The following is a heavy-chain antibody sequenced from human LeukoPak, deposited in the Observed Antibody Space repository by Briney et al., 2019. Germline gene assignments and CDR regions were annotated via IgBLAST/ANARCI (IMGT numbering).Heavy chain of an antibody. Sequence: GSLRLSCAASGFTFDDYGSTWVRQAPGKGLEWVSGINWNGGSTGYADSVKGRFTISRDNAKNFLYLQMNSLRAEDTALYYCARDRDSSSGYYYLFDYWGQGTLVTVSS. CDR2: INWNGGST. D-gene: IGHD3-22*01. CDR3: ARDRDSSSGYYYLFDY. J-gene: IGHJ4*02. CDR1: GFTFDDYG. V-gene: IGHV3-20*04.